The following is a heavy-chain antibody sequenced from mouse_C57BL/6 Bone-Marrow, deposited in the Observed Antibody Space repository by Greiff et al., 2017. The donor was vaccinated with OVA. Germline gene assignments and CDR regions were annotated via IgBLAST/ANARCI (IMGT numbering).Heavy chain of an antibody. CDR3: ARRGLNLNWPYYVDY. Sequence: QVQLQQSGAELAKPGASVKLSCKASGYTFNSYWMHWVKQRPGQGLEWIGNINPSSGYTKYNQKFKDKATLTADKSASTVYRKLSSLTYEDSAVYYGARRGLNLNWPYYVDYWGQGITLTVSS. D-gene: IGHD4-1*01. CDR2: INPSSGYT. J-gene: IGHJ2*01. CDR1: GYTFNSYW. V-gene: IGHV1-7*01.